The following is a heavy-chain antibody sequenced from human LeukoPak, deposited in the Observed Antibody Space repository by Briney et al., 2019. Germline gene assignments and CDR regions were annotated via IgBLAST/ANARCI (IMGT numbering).Heavy chain of an antibody. D-gene: IGHD3-9*01. CDR3: AGSEYFGAFHI. V-gene: IGHV3-21*01. CDR1: GFTFNSYS. CDR2: ISTHSNYI. J-gene: IGHJ3*02. Sequence: PGGSLRLSCAASGFTFNSYSMNWVRQAPGKGLEWVSSISTHSNYIYYADSVKGRFTLSRDNAKNSLYLQMNSLRAEDSGLYYCAGSEYFGAFHIWGQGTMVTVSS.